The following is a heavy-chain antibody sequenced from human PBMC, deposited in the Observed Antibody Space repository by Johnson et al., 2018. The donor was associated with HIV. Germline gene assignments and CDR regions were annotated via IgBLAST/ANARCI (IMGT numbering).Heavy chain of an antibody. Sequence: VQLVESGGGVVQPGRSLRLSCAASGFTVSSNYMSWVRQAPGKGLEWVSVIYSGGSTYYADSVKGRFTISRDNSKNTLYLQINSLRAEDTAVYYCALYPPDAFDIWGQGTMVTVSS. D-gene: IGHD5/OR15-5a*01. CDR1: GFTVSSNY. V-gene: IGHV3-66*02. CDR3: ALYPPDAFDI. J-gene: IGHJ3*02. CDR2: IYSGGST.